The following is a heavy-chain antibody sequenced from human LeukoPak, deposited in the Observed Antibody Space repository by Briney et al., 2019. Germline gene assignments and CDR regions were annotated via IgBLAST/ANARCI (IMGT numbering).Heavy chain of an antibody. Sequence: SETLSLTCTVSGGSISSSSYYWGWIRQPPGKGLEWIGSIYYSGSTYYNPSLKSRVTISVDTSKNQFSLKLSSVTAADTAVYYCARSARLLDYFDYWGQGTLVTVSS. V-gene: IGHV4-39*07. CDR3: ARSARLLDYFDY. D-gene: IGHD6-6*01. CDR1: GGSISSSSYY. CDR2: IYYSGST. J-gene: IGHJ4*02.